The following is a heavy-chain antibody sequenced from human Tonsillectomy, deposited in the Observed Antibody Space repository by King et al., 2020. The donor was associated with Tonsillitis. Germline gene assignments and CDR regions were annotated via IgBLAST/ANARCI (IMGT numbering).Heavy chain of an antibody. CDR3: AREQYGSLVPFDP. V-gene: IGHV1-69*04. J-gene: IGHJ5*02. D-gene: IGHD3-10*01. CDR2: IIPILGLT. CDR1: GGTFSGSA. Sequence: QLVQSGAEVKKPGSSVKVSCKASGGTFSGSAITWVRQAPRQGLEWMGRIIPILGLTNYAQNFQGRVTITADKSTSTAYMELSSLRSEDTAVYYCAREQYGSLVPFDPWGQGTLVTVSS.